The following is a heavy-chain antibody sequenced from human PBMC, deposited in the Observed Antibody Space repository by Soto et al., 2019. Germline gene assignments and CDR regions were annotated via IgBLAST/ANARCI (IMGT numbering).Heavy chain of an antibody. V-gene: IGHV3-48*02. Sequence: GSLRLSCAASGFTFSSYSMNWVRQAPGKGLEWVSYISSSSSTIYYADSVKGRFTISRDNAKKSLYLQMNSLRDEDTAVYYCARGSKDSYPGSRIFDFWGRGTLVTVSS. J-gene: IGHJ4*02. CDR2: ISSSSSTI. CDR3: ARGSKDSYPGSRIFDF. CDR1: GFTFSSYS. D-gene: IGHD3-10*01.